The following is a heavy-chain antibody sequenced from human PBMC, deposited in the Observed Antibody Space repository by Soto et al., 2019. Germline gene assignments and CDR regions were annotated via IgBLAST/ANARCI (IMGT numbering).Heavy chain of an antibody. CDR1: GYSFTSYW. CDR3: ARRVKYSGRYYYYYGMDV. V-gene: IGHV5-10-1*01. D-gene: IGHD1-26*01. CDR2: IDPSDSYT. Sequence: RGESLKISCKGSGYSFTSYWISWVRQMPGKGLEWMGRIDPSDSYTNYSPSFQGHVTISADKSISTAYLQWSSLKASDTAMYYCARRVKYSGRYYYYYGMDVWGQGTTVTVSS. J-gene: IGHJ6*02.